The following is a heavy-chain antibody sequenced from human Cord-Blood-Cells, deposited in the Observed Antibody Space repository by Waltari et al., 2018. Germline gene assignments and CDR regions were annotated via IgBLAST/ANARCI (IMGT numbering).Heavy chain of an antibody. Sequence: QVQLVQSGAEVKKPGASVKVSCKASGYTFTGYYMHWVRQAPGQGLEWMGSNNPNRGGTNYAQKFQGRGTMTRDTSISTAYMELSRLRSDDTAVYYCARDRDRYSSSSNWFDPWGQGTLVTVSS. CDR3: ARDRDRYSSSSNWFDP. CDR1: GYTFTGYY. J-gene: IGHJ5*02. D-gene: IGHD6-6*01. V-gene: IGHV1-2*02. CDR2: NNPNRGGT.